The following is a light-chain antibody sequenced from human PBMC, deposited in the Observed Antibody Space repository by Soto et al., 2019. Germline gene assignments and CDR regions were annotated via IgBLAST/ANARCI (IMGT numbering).Light chain of an antibody. Sequence: DIQMTQSPSSLSASVGDRVTITCRPSQSIDNFLNWYQQKPGKAPNLLIYAASSLQSGVSSRFSGSGSGTDFTLTISSLQPEDSATYYSQQSYSLPYTFGQGTKVEIK. CDR3: QQSYSLPYT. CDR1: QSIDNF. V-gene: IGKV1-39*01. CDR2: AAS. J-gene: IGKJ2*01.